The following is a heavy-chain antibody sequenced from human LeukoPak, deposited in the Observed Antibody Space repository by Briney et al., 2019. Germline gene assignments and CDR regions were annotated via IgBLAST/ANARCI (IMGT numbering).Heavy chain of an antibody. J-gene: IGHJ5*02. D-gene: IGHD3-22*01. CDR3: ARRRYYDSSGYYP. V-gene: IGHV1-8*02. CDR1: GYTFTGYY. CDR2: MNPNSGNT. Sequence: GASVKVSCKASGYTFTGYYMHWVRQATGQGLEWMGWMNPNSGNTGYAQKFQGRVTMTRNTSISTAYMELSSLRSEDTAVYYCARRRYYDSSGYYPWGQGTLVTVSS.